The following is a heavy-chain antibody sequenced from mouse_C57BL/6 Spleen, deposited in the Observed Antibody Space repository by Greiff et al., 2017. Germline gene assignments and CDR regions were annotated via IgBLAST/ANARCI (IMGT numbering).Heavy chain of an antibody. J-gene: IGHJ2*01. Sequence: QVQLKQPGAELVMPGASVKLSCKASGYTFTSYWMHWVKQRPGQGLEWIGEVDPSDSYTNYNQRFKGKSTLTVDKSSSTAYMQLSSLTSEDSAVYYCARGNDYDTYYFDYWGQGTTLTVSS. CDR3: ARGNDYDTYYFDY. CDR1: GYTFTSYW. D-gene: IGHD2-4*01. CDR2: VDPSDSYT. V-gene: IGHV1-69*01.